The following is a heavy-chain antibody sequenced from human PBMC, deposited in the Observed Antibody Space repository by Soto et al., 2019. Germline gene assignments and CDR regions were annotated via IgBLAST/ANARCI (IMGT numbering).Heavy chain of an antibody. J-gene: IGHJ4*02. Sequence: QVQLVESGGGVVQPGRSLRLSCAASGFTFSSYAMHWVRQAPGKGLEWVAVISYDGSNKYYADSVKGRFTISRDNSKNTLYLQMNSLRAEDTAVYYCANYSTVDYWGQGTLVTVSS. V-gene: IGHV3-30-3*01. CDR1: GFTFSSYA. CDR3: ANYSTVDY. D-gene: IGHD6-13*01. CDR2: ISYDGSNK.